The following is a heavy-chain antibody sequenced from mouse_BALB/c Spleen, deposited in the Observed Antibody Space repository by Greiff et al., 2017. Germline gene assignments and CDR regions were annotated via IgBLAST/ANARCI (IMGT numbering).Heavy chain of an antibody. V-gene: IGHV2-2*02. Sequence: VKLQESGPGLVQPSQSLSITCTVSGFSLTSYGVHWVRQSPGKGLEWLGVIWSGGSTDYNAAFISRLSISKDNSKSQVFFKMNSLQANDTAIYYCASLLLRSAGDAMDYWGQGTSVTVSS. D-gene: IGHD1-1*01. J-gene: IGHJ4*01. CDR1: GFSLTSYG. CDR3: ASLLLRSAGDAMDY. CDR2: IWSGGST.